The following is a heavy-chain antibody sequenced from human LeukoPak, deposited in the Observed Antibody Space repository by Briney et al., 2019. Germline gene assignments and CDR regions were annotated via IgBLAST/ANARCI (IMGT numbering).Heavy chain of an antibody. Sequence: GSLRLSCAASGFTFSSYWMSWVRQPPGKGLEWIGEIYHSGSTNYNPSLKSRVTISVDKSKNQFSLKLSSVTAADTAVYYCARVGPPCSGGSCYSYYYYYGMDVWGQGTTVTVSS. CDR3: ARVGPPCSGGSCYSYYYYYGMDV. D-gene: IGHD2-15*01. CDR1: GFTFSSYW. V-gene: IGHV4-4*02. CDR2: IYHSGST. J-gene: IGHJ6*02.